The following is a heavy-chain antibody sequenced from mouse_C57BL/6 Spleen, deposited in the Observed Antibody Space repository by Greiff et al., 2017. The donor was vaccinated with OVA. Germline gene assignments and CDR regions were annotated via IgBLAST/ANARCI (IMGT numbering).Heavy chain of an antibody. J-gene: IGHJ2*01. CDR3: ARHEDNGNYYGSRGYFDY. D-gene: IGHD1-1*01. V-gene: IGHV1-62-2*01. Sequence: VKLQQSGAELVKPGASVKLSCKASGYTFTEYTIHWVKQRSGQGLEWIGWFYPGSGSIKYNEKFKDKATLTADKSSSTVYMELSRLTSEDSAVYFCARHEDNGNYYGSRGYFDYWGQGTTLTVSS. CDR2: FYPGSGSI. CDR1: GYTFTEYT.